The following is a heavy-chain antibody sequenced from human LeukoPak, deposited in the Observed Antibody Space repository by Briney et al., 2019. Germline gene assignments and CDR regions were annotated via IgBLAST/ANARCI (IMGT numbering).Heavy chain of an antibody. CDR1: GYTFTSYD. V-gene: IGHV1-8*01. Sequence: ASVKVSCKASGYTFTSYDINWVRQATGQGLEWMGWMNPNSGNTGYAQKFQGRVTMTRNTSISTAYMELSSLGSEDTAVYYCFTSGGNYDAFDIWGQGTMVTVSS. CDR3: FTSGGNYDAFDI. D-gene: IGHD4-23*01. CDR2: MNPNSGNT. J-gene: IGHJ3*02.